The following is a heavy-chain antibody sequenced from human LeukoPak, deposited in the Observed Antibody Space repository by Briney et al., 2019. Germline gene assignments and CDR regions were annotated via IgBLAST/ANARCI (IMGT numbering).Heavy chain of an antibody. Sequence: GGSLRLSCAASESTFSSYSMNWVRQAPGKGLEWVSHIRSSSETFYADSVKGRFTISRDNARNSLYLQMNNLRGEDTAIYYCARDAGNSGYGCDLWGQGTLVTVSS. J-gene: IGHJ5*02. CDR3: ARDAGNSGYGCDL. V-gene: IGHV3-48*01. CDR2: IRSSSET. D-gene: IGHD5-12*01. CDR1: ESTFSSYS.